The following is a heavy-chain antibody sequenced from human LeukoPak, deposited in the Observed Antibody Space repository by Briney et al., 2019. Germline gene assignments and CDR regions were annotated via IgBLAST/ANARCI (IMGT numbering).Heavy chain of an antibody. D-gene: IGHD5-24*01. Sequence: PGGSLRLSCAASGFTFSSYAMHWVRQAPGKGLEWVAVISYDGSNKYYADSVKGRFTISRDNSKNTLYLQMNSLRAEDTAVYYCARDGRDGSNFIYYYYGMDVWGQGTTVTVSS. CDR1: GFTFSSYA. V-gene: IGHV3-30-3*01. CDR2: ISYDGSNK. CDR3: ARDGRDGSNFIYYYYGMDV. J-gene: IGHJ6*02.